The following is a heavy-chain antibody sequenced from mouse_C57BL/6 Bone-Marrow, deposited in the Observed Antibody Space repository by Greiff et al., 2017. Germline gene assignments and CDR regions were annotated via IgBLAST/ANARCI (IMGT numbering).Heavy chain of an antibody. D-gene: IGHD1-1*01. CDR2: IYPGGGYT. CDR1: GYTFTNYW. V-gene: IGHV1-63*01. Sequence: QVTLKVSGAELVRPGTSVKMSCKASGYTFTNYWIGWAKQRPGHGLEWIGDIYPGGGYTNYNEKFKGKATLTADKSSSTAYMQFSSLTSEDSAIYYCARYDYGSSSPRYFDVWGTGTTVTVSS. CDR3: ARYDYGSSSPRYFDV. J-gene: IGHJ1*03.